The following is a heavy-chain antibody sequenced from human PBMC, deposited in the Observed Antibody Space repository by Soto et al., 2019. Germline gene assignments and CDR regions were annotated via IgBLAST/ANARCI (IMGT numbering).Heavy chain of an antibody. V-gene: IGHV1-46*01. Sequence: GASVKVSCKASGYTFTSYYMHWVRQAPGQGLEWMGIINPSGGSTSYAQKFQGRVTMTRDASTSTVYMELSSLRSEDTAVYYCARPVYYYDSSGYYSVHYSGEGAVETVSA. CDR1: GYTFTSYY. D-gene: IGHD3-22*01. CDR3: ARPVYYYDSSGYYSVHY. J-gene: IGHJ4*02. CDR2: INPSGGST.